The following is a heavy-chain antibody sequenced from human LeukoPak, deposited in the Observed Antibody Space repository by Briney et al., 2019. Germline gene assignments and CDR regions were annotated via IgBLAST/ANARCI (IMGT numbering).Heavy chain of an antibody. CDR1: GYTSTSYD. D-gene: IGHD3-9*01. CDR3: ASVTGILASNAFDI. CDR2: MNPNSGNT. J-gene: IGHJ3*02. V-gene: IGHV1-8*03. Sequence: ASVKVSCKASGYTSTSYDINWVRQDTGQGLEGMRWMNPNSGNTGYAHKFQRSVTITRNTTISTAYMELSSLRSEDTAVYYCASVTGILASNAFDIWGQGTMVTVSS.